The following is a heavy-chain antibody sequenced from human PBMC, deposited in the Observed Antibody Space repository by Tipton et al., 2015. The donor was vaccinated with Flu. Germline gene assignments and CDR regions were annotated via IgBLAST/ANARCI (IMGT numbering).Heavy chain of an antibody. CDR1: GGSISTAGYY. J-gene: IGHJ4*02. CDR3: ARGRYAYGSPLLDY. CDR2: KYYSGSS. V-gene: IGHV4-31*03. Sequence: GLVKPSQTLSLSCTVSGGSISTAGYYWNWIRHLPGKGLEWIGFKYYSGSSDYNPSLKGRVTISVDTSKNQFSLRLNSATAADTAVYYCARGRYAYGSPLLDYWGQGTPVTVSS. D-gene: IGHD3-16*01.